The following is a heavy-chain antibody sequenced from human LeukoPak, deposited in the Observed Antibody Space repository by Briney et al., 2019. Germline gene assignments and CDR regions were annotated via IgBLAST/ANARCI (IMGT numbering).Heavy chain of an antibody. CDR3: ARRNSAYDILTDLEDY. D-gene: IGHD3-9*01. CDR2: ISAYNGNT. V-gene: IGHV1-18*01. J-gene: IGHJ4*02. Sequence: ASVKVSCKASGYTFTSYGISWVRQAPGQGLEWMGWISAYNGNTNYAQKLQGRVTMTTDTSTSTAYMELRSLRSDDTAVYYCARRNSAYDILTDLEDYWGQGTLVTVSS. CDR1: GYTFTSYG.